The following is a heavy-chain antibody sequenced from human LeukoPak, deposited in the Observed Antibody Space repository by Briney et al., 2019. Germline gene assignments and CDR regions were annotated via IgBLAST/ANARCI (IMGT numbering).Heavy chain of an antibody. Sequence: ASVKVSCKVSGYTLTELSMHWVRQAPGKGLEWMGGFDPEDGETIYAQKFQGRVTMTEDTSTDTAYMELSSLRSEDTAVYYCARDRSWYSSGWYIFDYWGQGTLVTVSS. CDR2: FDPEDGET. D-gene: IGHD6-19*01. V-gene: IGHV1-24*01. CDR3: ARDRSWYSSGWYIFDY. J-gene: IGHJ4*02. CDR1: GYTLTELS.